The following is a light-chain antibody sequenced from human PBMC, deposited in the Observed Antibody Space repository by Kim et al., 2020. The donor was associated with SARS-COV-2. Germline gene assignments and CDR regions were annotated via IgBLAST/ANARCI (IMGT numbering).Light chain of an antibody. CDR1: SLRSDY. Sequence: ALGKTVRITCQGDSLRSDYATWYQQKPGQAPILVIYGKNNRPSGIPDRFSGSSSGNTASLTITGTQAGDEADYYCNSRDSNDNVVFGGGTQLTVL. CDR3: NSRDSNDNVV. J-gene: IGLJ2*01. CDR2: GKN. V-gene: IGLV3-19*01.